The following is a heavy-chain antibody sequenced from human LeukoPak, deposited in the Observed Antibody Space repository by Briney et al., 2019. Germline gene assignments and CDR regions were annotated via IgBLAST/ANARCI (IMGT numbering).Heavy chain of an antibody. Sequence: GGSLRLSCAASGFTFSSYAMSWVRQAPGKGLEWVSTISTSGGSTYYADSVKGRFTISRDNSKNTLYLQIYSLRAGDTAVYYCAKDDALIRFNDWGQGTLVTVSS. J-gene: IGHJ4*02. CDR1: GFTFSSYA. CDR2: ISTSGGST. CDR3: AKDDALIRFND. D-gene: IGHD3-3*01. V-gene: IGHV3-23*01.